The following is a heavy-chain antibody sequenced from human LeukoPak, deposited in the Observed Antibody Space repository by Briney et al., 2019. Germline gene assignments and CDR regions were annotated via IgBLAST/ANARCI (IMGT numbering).Heavy chain of an antibody. V-gene: IGHV3-7*05. D-gene: IGHD5-12*01. CDR3: ATKYSAGWLFDY. CDR1: GFTFSNSW. Sequence: GGSLRLSCAASGFTFSNSWMNWVRQAPGKGLEWVANIKQDGREKYYVDSVKGRFTISRYNAKTSLYLQMNSLKAEDRAVYYCATKYSAGWLFDYWGQGTLVTVSS. CDR2: IKQDGREK. J-gene: IGHJ4*02.